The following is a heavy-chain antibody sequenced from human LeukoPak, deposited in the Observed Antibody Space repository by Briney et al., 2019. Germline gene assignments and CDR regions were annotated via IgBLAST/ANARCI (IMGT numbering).Heavy chain of an antibody. D-gene: IGHD6-6*01. CDR1: GFTFSSYA. J-gene: IGHJ4*02. CDR3: AKDEQLAPTIIGNFDY. CDR2: ISGSGGST. V-gene: IGHV3-23*01. Sequence: SGGSLRLSCTASGFTFSSYAMSWVRQAPGKGLEWVSAISGSGGSTYYADSVKGRFTISRDNSKNTLYLQMNSLRAEDTAVYYCAKDEQLAPTIIGNFDYWGQGTLVTVSS.